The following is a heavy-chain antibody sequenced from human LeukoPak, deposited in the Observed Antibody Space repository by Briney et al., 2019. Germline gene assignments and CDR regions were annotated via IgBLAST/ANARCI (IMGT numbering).Heavy chain of an antibody. CDR2: IYYNGDT. CDR1: GDSITSTY. V-gene: IGHV4-59*08. J-gene: IGHJ4*02. Sequence: SETLSLTCTVSGDSITSTYWSWIRQPPGKGLEYLGYIYYNGDTNYNPSLRGRLSLSLDMSKNQFSPKLTSVTAAGTAVYFCAKSARVPYFWGQGILVTASS. CDR3: AKSARVPYF. D-gene: IGHD3-10*01.